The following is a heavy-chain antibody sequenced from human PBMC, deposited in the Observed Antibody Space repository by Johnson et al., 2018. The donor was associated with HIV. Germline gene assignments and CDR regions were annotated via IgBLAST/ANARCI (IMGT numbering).Heavy chain of an antibody. CDR3: ARGDGYRRAFDI. V-gene: IGHV3-11*04. CDR2: ISGSGNSL. Sequence: QVQLVESGGGLVQPGGSLRLSCAASGFTVSSTYMSWVRQAPGKGLEWVSYISGSGNSLYYADSVRGRFTISRDNAKNSLYLQMNSLRAEDTAVYYCARGDGYRRAFDIWGQGTMVTVSS. D-gene: IGHD1-1*01. CDR1: GFTVSSTY. J-gene: IGHJ3*02.